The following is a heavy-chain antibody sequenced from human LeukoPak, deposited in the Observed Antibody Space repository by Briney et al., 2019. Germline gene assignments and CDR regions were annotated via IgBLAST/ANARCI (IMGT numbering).Heavy chain of an antibody. J-gene: IGHJ4*02. CDR1: GFTVSSYD. CDR2: MHSGGTT. CDR3: ASGYHGYDPLHY. V-gene: IGHV3-53*01. Sequence: YPGGSLRLSCAASGFTVSSYDMSWVRQAPGKGLEWVSVMHSGGTTYYADSVKGRFTISRDNSKNTLYLQMNSLRAEDTAVYYCASGYHGYDPLHYWGQGTLVTVSS. D-gene: IGHD5-12*01.